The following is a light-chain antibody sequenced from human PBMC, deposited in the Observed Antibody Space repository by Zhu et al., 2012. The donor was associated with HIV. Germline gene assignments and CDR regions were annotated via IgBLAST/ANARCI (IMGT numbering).Light chain of an antibody. CDR2: ATS. CDR3: QQYNYSPRT. Sequence: EIVLTQSPGTLSLSPGERATLSCRASQSVNSKYLAWYQQKPGQAPRLLIHATSSRATGITDGFSGSGSGTDFTLTISRLEPEDFAVYYCQQYNYSPRTFGQGTKVEIK. J-gene: IGKJ1*01. CDR1: QSVNSKY. V-gene: IGKV3-20*01.